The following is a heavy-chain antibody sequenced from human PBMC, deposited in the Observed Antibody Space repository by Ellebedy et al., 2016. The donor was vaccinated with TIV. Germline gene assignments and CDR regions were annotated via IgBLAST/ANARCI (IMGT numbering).Heavy chain of an antibody. Sequence: AASVKVSCKASGYTFTSYSIHWVRQAPGQGLEWMGFINPTSGATFYSQKFQGRVNLTRDTSINTGYMELSRLTSDDTAVYYCAKDRSGSYDFWGQGTLVSVSS. CDR2: INPTSGAT. D-gene: IGHD1-26*01. CDR1: GYTFTSYS. V-gene: IGHV1-2*02. J-gene: IGHJ4*02. CDR3: AKDRSGSYDF.